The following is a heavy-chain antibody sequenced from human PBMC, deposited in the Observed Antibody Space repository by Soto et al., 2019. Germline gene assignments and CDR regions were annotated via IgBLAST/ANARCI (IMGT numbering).Heavy chain of an antibody. Sequence: PSDTLSLTCTVSGGSISIGGSYWSWIRQHPGKGLEWIGYIYYSGSTYYNPSLKSRVTISVDTSKNQFSLKLSSVTAADTAVYYCARERYCTTGVYYDNYYYGMDDWVQGTTVTVSS. CDR3: ARERYCTTGVYYDNYYYGMDD. V-gene: IGHV4-31*03. J-gene: IGHJ6*02. D-gene: IGHD2-8*01. CDR1: GGSISIGGSY. CDR2: IYYSGST.